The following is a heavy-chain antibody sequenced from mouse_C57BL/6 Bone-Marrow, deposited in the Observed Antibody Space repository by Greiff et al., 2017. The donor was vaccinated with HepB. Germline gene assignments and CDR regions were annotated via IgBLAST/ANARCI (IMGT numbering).Heavy chain of an antibody. CDR3: ARGAVWLRRAY. CDR1: GYTFTSYW. Sequence: VQLQQPGAELVKPGASVKMSCKASGYTFTSYWITWVKQRPGQGLEWIGDIYPGSGSTNYNEKFKSKATLTVDTSTSPAYMQLSSLTSEDSAVYYCARGAVWLRRAYWGQGTLVTVSA. D-gene: IGHD2-2*01. CDR2: IYPGSGST. V-gene: IGHV1-55*01. J-gene: IGHJ3*01.